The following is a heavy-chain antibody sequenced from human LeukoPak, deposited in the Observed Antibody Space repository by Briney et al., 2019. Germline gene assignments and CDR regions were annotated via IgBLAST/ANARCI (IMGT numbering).Heavy chain of an antibody. V-gene: IGHV1-18*01. CDR2: ISVYNGNT. J-gene: IGHJ4*02. D-gene: IGHD3-9*01. Sequence: ASVKVSCKASGYTFTSYGISWVRQAPGQGLEWMGWISVYNGNTNYAQKLQGIVTMTTDTSTSTACMELRSLRSDDTAVYYCARDSYDILTGYYEFNFDYWGQGTLVTVSS. CDR3: ARDSYDILTGYYEFNFDY. CDR1: GYTFTSYG.